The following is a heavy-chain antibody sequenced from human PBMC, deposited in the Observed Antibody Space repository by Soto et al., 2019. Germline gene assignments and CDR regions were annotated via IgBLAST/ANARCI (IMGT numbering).Heavy chain of an antibody. CDR3: AREGPRGNWFDP. CDR1: GGSISSGGYY. J-gene: IGHJ5*02. V-gene: IGHV4-31*03. Sequence: QVQLQESGPGLVKPSQTLSLTCTVSGGSISSGGYYWSWIRQHPGKGLEWIGYIYYSGSTYYNPSLKSRVTISVDTSKNQCSMKLSSVTAADTAVYYCAREGPRGNWFDPWGQGTLVTVSS. CDR2: IYYSGST.